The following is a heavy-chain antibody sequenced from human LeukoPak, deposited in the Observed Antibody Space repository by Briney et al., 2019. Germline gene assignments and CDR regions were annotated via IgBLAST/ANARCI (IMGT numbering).Heavy chain of an antibody. V-gene: IGHV4-59*01. D-gene: IGHD2-15*01. CDR2: IYYSGST. J-gene: IGHJ4*02. Sequence: SETLSLTCTVSGGSISSYYWSWIRQPPGKGLEWIGYIYYSGSTNYNPSLKNRVTISVDTSKNQFSLKLSSVTAADTAVYYCARDRTHDVVGATGLDYWGQGTLVTVSS. CDR3: ARDRTHDVVGATGLDY. CDR1: GGSISSYY.